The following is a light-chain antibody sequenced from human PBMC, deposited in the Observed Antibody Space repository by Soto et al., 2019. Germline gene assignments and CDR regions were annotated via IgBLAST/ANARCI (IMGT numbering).Light chain of an antibody. V-gene: IGKV3-15*01. CDR1: QSIGGN. Sequence: EIEVTQSPAALSVSPGERATLSCRASQSIGGNLAWYQQKPGQAPRLLIYDVSTRATGIPVRFSGRGSGTEFTLTISSLQSEDFALYYCQQYNNRSPWTFGQGTKVDIK. CDR3: QQYNNRSPWT. J-gene: IGKJ1*01. CDR2: DVS.